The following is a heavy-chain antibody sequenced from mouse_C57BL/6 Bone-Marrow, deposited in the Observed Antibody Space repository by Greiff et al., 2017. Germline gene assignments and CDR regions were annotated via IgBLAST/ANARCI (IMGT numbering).Heavy chain of an antibody. CDR3: ARGYDYDGYFDV. D-gene: IGHD2-4*01. CDR1: GYTFTSYW. V-gene: IGHV1-50*01. Sequence: VQLQQPGAELVKPGASVKLSCKASGYTFTSYWMQWVKQRPGQGLEWIGEIDPSDSYPNYNQKFKGKATLTVDTSSSTAYMQLSSLTSEDSAVYYCARGYDYDGYFDVWGTGTTVTVSS. CDR2: IDPSDSYP. J-gene: IGHJ1*03.